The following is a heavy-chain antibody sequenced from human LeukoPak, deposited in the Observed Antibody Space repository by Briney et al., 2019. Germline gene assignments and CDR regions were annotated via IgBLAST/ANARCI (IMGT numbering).Heavy chain of an antibody. CDR2: ISYDGSNK. D-gene: IGHD6-19*01. J-gene: IGHJ4*02. CDR1: GFTFSSYG. Sequence: GGSLRLSCAASGFTFSSYGMHWVRQAPGKGLEWVAVISYDGSNKYYADSVKGRFTISRDNSKNTLYLQMNSLRAEDTAVYYCATSPPLYSSGWFMTFDYWGQGTLVTASS. CDR3: ATSPPLYSSGWFMTFDY. V-gene: IGHV3-30*03.